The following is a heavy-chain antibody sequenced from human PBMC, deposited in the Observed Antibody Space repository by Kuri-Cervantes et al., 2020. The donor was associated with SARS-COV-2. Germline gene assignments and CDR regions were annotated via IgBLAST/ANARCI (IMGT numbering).Heavy chain of an antibody. CDR3: ARAYLWSGYYTHYYMDV. D-gene: IGHD3-3*01. J-gene: IGHJ6*03. CDR2: INPNSGGT. CDR1: GYTFTGYY. V-gene: IGHV1-2*02. Sequence: ASVKVSCKASGYTFTGYYMHWVRQAPGQGLEWMGWINPNSGGTNYAQKFQGRVTMTRDTSISTAYMELSRLRSDDTAVYYCARAYLWSGYYTHYYMDVWGKGTTVTVSS.